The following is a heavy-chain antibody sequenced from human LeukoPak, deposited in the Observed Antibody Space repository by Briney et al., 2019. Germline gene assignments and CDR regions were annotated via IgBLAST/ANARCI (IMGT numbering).Heavy chain of an antibody. D-gene: IGHD3-22*01. Sequence: GGSLRLSCAASGFTFSSYSMNWVRQAPGQGLEGVSSISSSSSYIYYADSVKGRFTISRDNAKNSLYLQMNSLRAEDTAVYYCARDRRLGNYDSSGYYYYYYGMDVWGQGTTVTVSS. J-gene: IGHJ6*02. CDR1: GFTFSSYS. CDR2: ISSSSSYI. CDR3: ARDRRLGNYDSSGYYYYYYGMDV. V-gene: IGHV3-21*01.